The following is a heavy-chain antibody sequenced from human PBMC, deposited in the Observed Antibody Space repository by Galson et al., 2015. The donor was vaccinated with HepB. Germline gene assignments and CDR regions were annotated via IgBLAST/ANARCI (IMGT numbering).Heavy chain of an antibody. D-gene: IGHD6-6*01. J-gene: IGHJ4*02. Sequence: SVKVSCKASGGTFSSYAISWVRQAPGQGLEWMGGIIPIFGTANYAQKFQGRVTITADKSTSTAYMELSSLRSEDTAVYYCARDREYSRSFDYWGQGTLVTVSS. V-gene: IGHV1-69*06. CDR1: GGTFSSYA. CDR3: ARDREYSRSFDY. CDR2: IIPIFGTA.